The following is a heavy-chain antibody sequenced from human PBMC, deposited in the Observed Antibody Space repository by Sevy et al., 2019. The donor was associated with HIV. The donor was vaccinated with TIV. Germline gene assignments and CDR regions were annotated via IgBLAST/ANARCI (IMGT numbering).Heavy chain of an antibody. CDR2: ISGSGGST. D-gene: IGHD6-19*01. CDR3: AKDRGSSGWYIRYYFDY. Sequence: GGSLRLSCAASGFTFSSYAMSWVRQAPGKGLEWVSAISGSGGSTYYADSVKGRFTISRDNSKMTLYLQMNSLRAEDTAVYYCAKDRGSSGWYIRYYFDYWGQGTLVTVSS. J-gene: IGHJ4*02. CDR1: GFTFSSYA. V-gene: IGHV3-23*01.